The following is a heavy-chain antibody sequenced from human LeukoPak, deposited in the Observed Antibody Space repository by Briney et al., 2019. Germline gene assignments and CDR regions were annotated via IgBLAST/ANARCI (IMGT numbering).Heavy chain of an antibody. V-gene: IGHV3-53*01. CDR3: ARPLPGYSRPVDY. CDR1: GFTVSSNY. D-gene: IGHD5-18*01. CDR2: IYSGGST. J-gene: IGHJ4*02. Sequence: GGSLRLSCAASGFTVSSNYMSWVRQAPGKGLEWVSVIYSGGSTYYADSVKGRFTISRDNAKNSLYLQMNSLRAEDTAVYYCARPLPGYSRPVDYWGQGTLVTVSS.